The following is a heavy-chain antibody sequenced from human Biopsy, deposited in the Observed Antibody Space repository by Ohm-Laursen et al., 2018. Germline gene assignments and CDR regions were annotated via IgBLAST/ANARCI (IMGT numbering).Heavy chain of an antibody. CDR2: IYTSGSP. V-gene: IGHV4-4*07. J-gene: IGHJ6*02. D-gene: IGHD6-13*01. CDR1: GDPINNYY. CDR3: ARVPLPGIGAAYQGRFLYGMDV. Sequence: SETLSLTCTVSGDPINNYYWSWIRQPAGKGLEWIGRIYTSGSPNYNLSLEGRVTMSVDTSKNQFSLNLRSVTAADTAVYYCARVPLPGIGAAYQGRFLYGMDVWGQGTTVSVSS.